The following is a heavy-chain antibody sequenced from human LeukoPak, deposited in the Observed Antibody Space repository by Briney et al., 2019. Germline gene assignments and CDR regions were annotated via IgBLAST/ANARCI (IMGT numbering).Heavy chain of an antibody. Sequence: PGASVKVSCTASGGTLSRYAISWVRQAPGQGLEWMGIINPSGGSTSYAQKFQGRVTMTRDMSTSTVYMELSSLRSEDTAVYYCARGHKIAVAGQFDYWGQGTLVTVSS. V-gene: IGHV1-46*01. CDR1: GGTLSRYA. CDR2: INPSGGST. J-gene: IGHJ4*02. CDR3: ARGHKIAVAGQFDY. D-gene: IGHD6-19*01.